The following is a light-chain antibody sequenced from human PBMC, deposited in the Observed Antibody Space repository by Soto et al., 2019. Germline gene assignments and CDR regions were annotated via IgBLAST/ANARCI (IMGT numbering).Light chain of an antibody. CDR3: QQYVSSPLT. V-gene: IGKV3-20*01. CDR2: GAS. Sequence: EIVLTQSPGTLSLSPGVRATLSCRASQSVSSSFLAWYQQKPGQAPRLLIYGASSRATGIPDRFSGSGSGTDFTLTISRLEPEDVAVYYCQQYVSSPLTFGGGTKVEIK. J-gene: IGKJ4*01. CDR1: QSVSSSF.